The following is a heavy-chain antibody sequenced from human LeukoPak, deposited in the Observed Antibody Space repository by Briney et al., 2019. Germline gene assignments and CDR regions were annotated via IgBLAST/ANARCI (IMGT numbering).Heavy chain of an antibody. J-gene: IGHJ4*02. CDR3: AKDGLYYYGSGSYYQEYFDY. CDR2: IRYDGSNK. D-gene: IGHD3-10*01. CDR1: GFTFNNYA. Sequence: GGSLRLSCVASGFTFNNYAMTWVRQAPGKGLEWVAFIRYDGSNKYYADSVKGRFTISRDNSKNTLYLQMNSLRAEDTAVYYCAKDGLYYYGSGSYYQEYFDYWGQGTLVTVSS. V-gene: IGHV3-30*02.